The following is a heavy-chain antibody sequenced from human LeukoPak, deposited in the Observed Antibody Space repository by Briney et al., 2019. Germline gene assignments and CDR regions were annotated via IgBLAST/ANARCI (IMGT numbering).Heavy chain of an antibody. J-gene: IGHJ3*02. CDR3: ARHTYYYDSSGYYYGDDAFDI. D-gene: IGHD3-22*01. Sequence: NPSETLSLTCTVSGGSISSSSYYWGWIRQPPGKGLEWIGSIYYSGSTYYNPSLKSRVTISVDTSKNQFSLKLSSVTAADTAVYYCARHTYYYDSSGYYYGDDAFDIWGQGTMVTVSS. CDR1: GGSISSSSYY. V-gene: IGHV4-39*01. CDR2: IYYSGST.